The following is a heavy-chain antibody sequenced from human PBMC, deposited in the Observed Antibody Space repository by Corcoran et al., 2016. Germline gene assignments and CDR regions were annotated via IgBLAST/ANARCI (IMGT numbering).Heavy chain of an antibody. Sequence: QVQLQQWGAGLLKPSETLSLTCAVYGGSFSGYYWSWIRQPPGKGLEWIGEINHSGSTNYNPSLKSRVTISVDPAKNQFSLKLSSVTAADTAVYYCARGSGICDYWGQGTLVTVSS. CDR2: INHSGST. CDR1: GGSFSGYY. V-gene: IGHV4-34*01. CDR3: ARGSGICDY. D-gene: IGHD3-3*01. J-gene: IGHJ4*02.